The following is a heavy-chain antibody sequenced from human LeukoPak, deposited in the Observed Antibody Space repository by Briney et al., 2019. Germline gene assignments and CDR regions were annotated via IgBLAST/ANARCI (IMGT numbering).Heavy chain of an antibody. J-gene: IGHJ4*02. CDR3: ARANYVWGSYLDY. V-gene: IGHV4-38-2*02. CDR1: GGSISSYY. CDR2: IYHSGST. D-gene: IGHD3-16*02. Sequence: SETLSLTCTVSGGSISSYYWSWIRQPPGKGLEWIGSIYHSGSTYYNPSLKSRVTISVDTSKNQFSLKLSSVTAADTAVYYCARANYVWGSYLDYWGQGTLVTVSS.